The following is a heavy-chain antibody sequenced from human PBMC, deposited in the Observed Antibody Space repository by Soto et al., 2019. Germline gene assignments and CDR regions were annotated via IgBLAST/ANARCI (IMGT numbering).Heavy chain of an antibody. CDR2: IIPILGTA. CDR1: GGTFNNNA. CDR3: ARPYDSSDYYGGGMDV. V-gene: IGHV1-69*01. D-gene: IGHD3-22*01. Sequence: QVQLVQSGAEVKKPGSSVKVSCKASGGTFNNNAISWVRQAPRQGLEWMGGIIPILGTANYAQKFQGRVTITADESTSTGYMELSSLRSEDTAVYYCARPYDSSDYYGGGMDVWGQGTTVTVSS. J-gene: IGHJ6*02.